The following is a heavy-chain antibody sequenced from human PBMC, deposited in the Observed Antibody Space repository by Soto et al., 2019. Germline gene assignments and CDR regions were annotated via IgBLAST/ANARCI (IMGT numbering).Heavy chain of an antibody. Sequence: PSETLSLTCTVSGGSISSGDYYWSWIRQPPGKGLEWIGYIDYSGSTYYNPSLRSRLTISVDTSKNQFSLKLNSVTAADTAVYYCARDLWGYCGTDCYPLDVWGQGTTVTVSS. CDR3: ARDLWGYCGTDCYPLDV. J-gene: IGHJ6*02. CDR2: IDYSGST. D-gene: IGHD2-21*02. V-gene: IGHV4-30-4*02. CDR1: GGSISSGDYY.